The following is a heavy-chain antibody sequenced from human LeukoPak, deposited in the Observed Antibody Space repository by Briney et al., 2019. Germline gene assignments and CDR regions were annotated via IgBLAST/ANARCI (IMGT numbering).Heavy chain of an antibody. V-gene: IGHV2-5*01. Sequence: SGPTLLNPPQTLTRTCTFSGFSLSTSGVGVGWIRQPPGKALEWLALIYWNDDKRYSPSLKSRLTITKDTSKNQVVLTMTNMDPVDTATYYCAHRQEISGGFAYWGQGTLVTVSS. CDR2: IYWNDDK. D-gene: IGHD2/OR15-2a*01. J-gene: IGHJ4*02. CDR3: AHRQEISGGFAY. CDR1: GFSLSTSGVG.